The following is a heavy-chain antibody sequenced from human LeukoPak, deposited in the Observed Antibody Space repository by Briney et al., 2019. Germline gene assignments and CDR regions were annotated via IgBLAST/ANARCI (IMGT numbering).Heavy chain of an antibody. D-gene: IGHD3-10*01. Sequence: PGGSLRHSCAASGFTFSSYSMNWVRQAPGRGLEWVSSISSSSSYVYYADSVKGRFTISRDNAKNSLYLQMNSLRAEDTAVYYCARGRRGYGSGSYYTDYWGQGTLVTVSS. V-gene: IGHV3-21*01. CDR1: GFTFSSYS. CDR3: ARGRRGYGSGSYYTDY. CDR2: ISSSSSYV. J-gene: IGHJ4*02.